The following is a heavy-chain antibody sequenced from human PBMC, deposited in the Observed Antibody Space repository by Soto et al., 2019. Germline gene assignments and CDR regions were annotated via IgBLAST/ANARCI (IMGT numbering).Heavy chain of an antibody. Sequence: EVQLVESGGGLIYPGGSLRLSCAASGLTISNAWMNWVRQAPGKGLEWVGRIKTNSEGGTTDYAAAVKGRFTVSRDDSKSTLYLQMNSLQTEDTAVYYCTTGSVEGVWGQGTMVAVSS. J-gene: IGHJ6*02. CDR1: GLTISNAW. V-gene: IGHV3-15*07. CDR3: TTGSVEGV. CDR2: IKTNSEGGTT.